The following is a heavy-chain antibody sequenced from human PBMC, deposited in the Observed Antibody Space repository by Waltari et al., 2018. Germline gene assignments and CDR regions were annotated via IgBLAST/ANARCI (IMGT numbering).Heavy chain of an antibody. CDR3: ARDTADPVYQLLYSAFDI. D-gene: IGHD2-2*02. Sequence: QVQLVQSGAEVKKPGASVKVSCKASGYTFTSYGISWVRQAPGQGLEWMGWISAYNGNTNYAQKLQGRVTMTTDTSTSTAYMELRSLRSDDTAVYYCARDTADPVYQLLYSAFDIWGQGTMVTVSS. J-gene: IGHJ3*02. V-gene: IGHV1-18*01. CDR1: GYTFTSYG. CDR2: ISAYNGNT.